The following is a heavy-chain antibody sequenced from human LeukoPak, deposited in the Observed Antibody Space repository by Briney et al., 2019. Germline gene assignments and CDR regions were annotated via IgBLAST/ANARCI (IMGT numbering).Heavy chain of an antibody. V-gene: IGHV3-33*06. CDR1: GFIFSSYG. D-gene: IGHD6-19*01. CDR2: IWYDGSNK. J-gene: IGHJ4*02. CDR3: AKDWYSSGFQFFDY. Sequence: GGSLRLSCAASGFIFSSYGMHWVRQAPGKGLEWVAVIWYDGSNKYNADSVKGRFTISRDNSKNTLYLQMNSLRAEDTAVYYCAKDWYSSGFQFFDYWGQGTLVTVSS.